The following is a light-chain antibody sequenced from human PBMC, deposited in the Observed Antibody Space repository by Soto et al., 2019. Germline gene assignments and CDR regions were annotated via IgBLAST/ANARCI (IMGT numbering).Light chain of an antibody. Sequence: QSALTQPPSASGSPGQSVTISCTGTSSDVGGYNCVSCYQQHPGKAPKLMIYEVSKRPSGVPDRCSGTKSGNTASLTVSGLQAEDEADYYCSSYAGSNTVLFGGGTKLTVL. V-gene: IGLV2-8*01. CDR3: SSYAGSNTVL. CDR1: SSDVGGYNC. J-gene: IGLJ2*01. CDR2: EVS.